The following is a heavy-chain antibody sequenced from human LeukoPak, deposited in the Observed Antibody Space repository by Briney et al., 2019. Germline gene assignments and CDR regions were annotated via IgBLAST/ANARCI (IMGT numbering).Heavy chain of an antibody. CDR3: ARHCTNGVCSTFDY. D-gene: IGHD2-8*01. J-gene: IGHJ4*02. Sequence: ASVEVSCKASGGTFSSYAISRVRQAPGQGLEWMGGIIPIFGTANYAQKVQGRVTITADESTSTAYMELSSLRSDDTAVYYCARHCTNGVCSTFDYWGQGTLVTVSS. CDR1: GGTFSSYA. CDR2: IIPIFGTA. V-gene: IGHV1-69*13.